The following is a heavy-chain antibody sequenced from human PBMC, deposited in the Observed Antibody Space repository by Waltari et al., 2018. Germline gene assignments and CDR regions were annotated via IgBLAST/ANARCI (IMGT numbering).Heavy chain of an antibody. CDR3: AGGPVEMATIYNWFDP. D-gene: IGHD5-12*01. J-gene: IGHJ5*02. Sequence: QVQLVQSGAEVKKPGSSVKVSCKASGGTFSSYAISWVRQAPGQGLEWMGGIIPILGIANYARKFQGRVTITADKSTSTADMELSSLRSEDTAVYYCAGGPVEMATIYNWFDPWGQGTLVTVSS. V-gene: IGHV1-69*10. CDR2: IIPILGIA. CDR1: GGTFSSYA.